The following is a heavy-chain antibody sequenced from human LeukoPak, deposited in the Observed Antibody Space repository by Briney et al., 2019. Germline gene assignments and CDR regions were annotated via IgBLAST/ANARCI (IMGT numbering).Heavy chain of an antibody. J-gene: IGHJ4*02. CDR1: GGSISSYY. D-gene: IGHD5-24*01. CDR3: AGQDGYNLGYFDY. Sequence: SETLSLTCTVSGGSISSYYWSWIRQPPGKGLEWIGYIYYSGSTNYNPSLKSRVTISVDTSKNQFSLKLSSVTAADTAVYYCAGQDGYNLGYFDYWGQGILVTVSS. CDR2: IYYSGST. V-gene: IGHV4-59*01.